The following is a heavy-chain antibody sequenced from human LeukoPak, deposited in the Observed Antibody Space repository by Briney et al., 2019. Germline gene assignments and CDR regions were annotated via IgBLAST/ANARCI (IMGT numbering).Heavy chain of an antibody. J-gene: IGHJ6*03. V-gene: IGHV1-46*01. Sequence: ASVKVSCKASGYTFTSYYMHWVRQAPGQGLEWMGIINPSGGSTSYAQKFQGRVTMTRDMSTSTAYMELSSLRSEDTAVYYCARGVHYDILTGHLYYYYYYMDVWGKGTTVTISS. CDR3: ARGVHYDILTGHLYYYYYYMDV. CDR1: GYTFTSYY. CDR2: INPSGGST. D-gene: IGHD3-9*01.